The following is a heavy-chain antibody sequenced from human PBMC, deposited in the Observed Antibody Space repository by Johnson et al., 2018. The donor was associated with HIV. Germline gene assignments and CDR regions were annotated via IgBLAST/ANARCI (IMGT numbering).Heavy chain of an antibody. J-gene: IGHJ3*02. CDR3: ARAGQLPEDAFDI. Sequence: QVQLVESGGGVAQPGGSLRLSCAASGFTFSSYGMHWVRQAPGKGLEWVSVIYSGGSTYYADSVKGRFTISRDNSKNTLYLQMNSLRAEDTAVYYCARAGQLPEDAFDIWGQGTMVTVSS. CDR2: IYSGGST. CDR1: GFTFSSYG. V-gene: IGHV3-NL1*01. D-gene: IGHD1-7*01.